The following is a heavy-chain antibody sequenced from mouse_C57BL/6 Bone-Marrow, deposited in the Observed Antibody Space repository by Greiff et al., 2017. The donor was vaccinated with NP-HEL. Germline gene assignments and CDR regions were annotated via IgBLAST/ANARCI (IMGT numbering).Heavy chain of an antibody. J-gene: IGHJ4*01. V-gene: IGHV6-3*01. CDR3: TDDYSNYDYAMDY. Sequence: DVKLVESGGGLVQPGGSMKLSCVASGFTFSNYWMNWVRQSPEKGLEWVAQIRLKSDNYATHYAESVKGRFTISRDDSKSSVYLQMNNLRAEDTGIYYCTDDYSNYDYAMDYWGQGTSVTVSS. CDR2: IRLKSDNYAT. CDR1: GFTFSNYW. D-gene: IGHD2-5*01.